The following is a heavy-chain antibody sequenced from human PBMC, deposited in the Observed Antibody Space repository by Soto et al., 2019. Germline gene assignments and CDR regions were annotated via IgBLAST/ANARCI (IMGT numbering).Heavy chain of an antibody. D-gene: IGHD6-6*01. Sequence: QVQLVESGGGVVQPGRSLRLSCAASGFSFSNYDMDWVRQAPGKGLEWVASIGYDRSNRYYADSVKGRFTISRDNSKNTLCLQMNSLRAEDTAVYCCARDQLRTKLFRFDYWGQGTLVTVSS. CDR1: GFSFSNYD. CDR3: ARDQLRTKLFRFDY. J-gene: IGHJ4*02. V-gene: IGHV3-33*01. CDR2: IGYDRSNR.